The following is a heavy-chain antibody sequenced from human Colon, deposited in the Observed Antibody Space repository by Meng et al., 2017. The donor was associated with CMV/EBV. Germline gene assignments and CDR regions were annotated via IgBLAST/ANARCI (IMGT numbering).Heavy chain of an antibody. CDR3: ARRGGDGGNSGPVDY. CDR1: GFTFSNYA. D-gene: IGHD4-23*01. CDR2: MSDSGGRM. J-gene: IGHJ4*02. V-gene: IGHV3-23*01. Sequence: SGFTFSNYAMSWVRQAPGEGLEWVSGMSDSGGRMYYADSVKGRFTISRDNSKNTLYLQMNSLRAEDTAVYYCARRGGDGGNSGPVDYWGQGTLVTVSS.